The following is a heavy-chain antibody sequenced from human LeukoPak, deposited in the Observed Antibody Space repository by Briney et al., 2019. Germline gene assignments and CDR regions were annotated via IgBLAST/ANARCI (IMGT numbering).Heavy chain of an antibody. Sequence: SETLSLTCTVSGGSISSYYWSWIRQPPGKGLEWIGYIYYSGSTNYNPSLKSRVTISVDTSKNQFSLKLSSVTAADTAVYYCARQGRYCSSTSCRNFDYWGQGTLVTVSS. J-gene: IGHJ4*02. V-gene: IGHV4-59*08. CDR2: IYYSGST. CDR3: ARQGRYCSSTSCRNFDY. D-gene: IGHD2-2*01. CDR1: GGSISSYY.